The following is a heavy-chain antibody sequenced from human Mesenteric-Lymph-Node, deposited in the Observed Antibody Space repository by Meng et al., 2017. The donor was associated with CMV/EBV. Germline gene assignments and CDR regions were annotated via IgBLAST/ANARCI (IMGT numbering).Heavy chain of an antibody. Sequence: GESLKISCAASGFIFSDYFMTWIRQAPGKGLEWVSYISDVGSSIYYADSVKGRFTISRDNAKNSVYLQMNSLRAEDTAVYYCARAPTSYDILTGYFPNGLDVWGQGTTVTVSS. V-gene: IGHV3-11*04. J-gene: IGHJ6*02. CDR3: ARAPTSYDILTGYFPNGLDV. CDR2: ISDVGSSI. CDR1: GFIFSDYF. D-gene: IGHD3-9*01.